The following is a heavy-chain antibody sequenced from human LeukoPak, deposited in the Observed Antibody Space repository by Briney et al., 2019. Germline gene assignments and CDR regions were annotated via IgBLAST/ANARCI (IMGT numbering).Heavy chain of an antibody. CDR1: GFAFDTYG. CDR3: AKAMTTVTKKDAFDI. CDR2: IRYDGSNK. J-gene: IGHJ3*02. V-gene: IGHV3-30*02. Sequence: SGGSLRLSCAASGFAFDTYGMHWVRQAPGKGLEWVAFIRYDGSNKYYADSVKGRCTVSRDNSKNTLYLQMNSLRAEDTAVYYCAKAMTTVTKKDAFDIWGQGTMVTVSS. D-gene: IGHD4-17*01.